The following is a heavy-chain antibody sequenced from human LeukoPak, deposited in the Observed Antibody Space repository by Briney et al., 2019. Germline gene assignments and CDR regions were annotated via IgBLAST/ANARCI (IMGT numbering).Heavy chain of an antibody. V-gene: IGHV3-23*01. D-gene: IGHD4-17*01. Sequence: GGSLRLSCAASEFSFSNYAMNWVRQAPGKGLEWVSTISTGGGSTYYADSVKGRFTISRDNSKNTLYLQMNSLRADDTAIHYCAKNKGAYGDYYYYYMDVWGKGTTVTVSS. J-gene: IGHJ6*03. CDR3: AKNKGAYGDYYYYYMDV. CDR1: EFSFSNYA. CDR2: ISTGGGST.